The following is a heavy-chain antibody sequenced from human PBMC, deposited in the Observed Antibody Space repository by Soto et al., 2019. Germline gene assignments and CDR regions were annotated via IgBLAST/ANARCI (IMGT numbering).Heavy chain of an antibody. J-gene: IGHJ4*02. CDR3: ARESVAVAGTEFDN. CDR1: GFTFSNFG. Sequence: HPGGSLRLSCAASGFTFSNFGMHWVRQAPGKGLEWVAVIWYDVSNKYYADSVKGRFTISRDNSKNTLYLQMNSLRAEDTAVYYCARESVAVAGTEFDNWGQGTLVTVSS. CDR2: IWYDVSNK. V-gene: IGHV3-33*01. D-gene: IGHD6-19*01.